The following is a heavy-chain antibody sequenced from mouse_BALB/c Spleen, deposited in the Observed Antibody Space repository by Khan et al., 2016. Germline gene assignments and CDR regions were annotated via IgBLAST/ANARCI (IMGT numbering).Heavy chain of an antibody. CDR2: IWSGGST. CDR1: GFSLTSYG. CDR3: AREHIPYGNFAY. J-gene: IGHJ3*01. V-gene: IGHV2-2*02. Sequence: QVQLKESGPGLVQPSQSLSITCTASGFSLTSYGVHWVRQSPGKGLEWLGVIWSGGSTNNNADFISRLSSSKDNSTSQVVFKMKSLQATDAAIDYCAREHIPYGNFAYWGQGTLVTVSA. D-gene: IGHD2-1*01.